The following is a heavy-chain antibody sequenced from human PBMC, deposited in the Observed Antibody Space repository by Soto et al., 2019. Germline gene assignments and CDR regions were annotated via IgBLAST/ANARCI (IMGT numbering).Heavy chain of an antibody. D-gene: IGHD2-2*01. V-gene: IGHV4-30-2*01. J-gene: IGHJ5*02. Sequence: QLQLQEYGAGLVKPSQTLSLTCAVSGGSISSGGYSWSWIRQPPGKGLEWIRYIYHSGSTYYNPSLKSRVTISVDRSKNQFSLKLSSVTAADTAVYYCARVPDRWGQGTLVTVSS. CDR3: ARVPDR. CDR1: GGSISSGGYS. CDR2: IYHSGST.